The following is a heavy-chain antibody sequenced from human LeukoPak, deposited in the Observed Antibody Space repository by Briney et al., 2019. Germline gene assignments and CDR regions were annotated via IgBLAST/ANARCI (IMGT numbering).Heavy chain of an antibody. D-gene: IGHD2-15*01. CDR3: AHREYDCSGGSCYQKPFDY. V-gene: IGHV2-5*02. J-gene: IGHJ4*02. CDR2: IYWDDDK. CDR1: GFSLSTSGVG. Sequence: SGPTLVNPTQTLTLTCTFSGFSLSTSGVGVGWIRQPPGKALEWLALIYWDDDKRYSPPLKSRLTITKDTSKNQVVLTMTNMVPVDTATYYCAHREYDCSGGSCYQKPFDYWGQGTLVTVSS.